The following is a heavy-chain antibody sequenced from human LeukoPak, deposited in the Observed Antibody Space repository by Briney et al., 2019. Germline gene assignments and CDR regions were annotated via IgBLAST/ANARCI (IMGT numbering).Heavy chain of an antibody. J-gene: IGHJ4*02. CDR3: ASNNHREGYSYGDYYFDY. V-gene: IGHV4-39*07. CDR2: IYYSGST. CDR1: GGSISSNSYY. Sequence: PSETLSLTCIVSGGSISSNSYYWGWIRQPPGKGLEWIGSIYYSGSTYYNPSLKSRVTISVDTSKNQFSLKLRSVTAADTAVYYCASNNHREGYSYGDYYFDYWGQGTLVTVSS. D-gene: IGHD5-18*01.